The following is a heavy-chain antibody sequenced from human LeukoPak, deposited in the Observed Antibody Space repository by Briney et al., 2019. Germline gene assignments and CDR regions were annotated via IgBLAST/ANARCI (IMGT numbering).Heavy chain of an antibody. J-gene: IGHJ6*03. CDR3: ARGPSSSWYNYYYYYMDV. D-gene: IGHD6-13*01. CDR2: IYTSGST. Sequence: PSETLSLTCTVSGGSISSYYWSWIRQPPGKGLEWIGYIYTSGSTNYNPSLKSRGTISVDTSKNQFSLKLSSVTAADTAVYYCARGPSSSWYNYYYYYMDVWGKGTTVTVSS. CDR1: GGSISSYY. V-gene: IGHV4-4*09.